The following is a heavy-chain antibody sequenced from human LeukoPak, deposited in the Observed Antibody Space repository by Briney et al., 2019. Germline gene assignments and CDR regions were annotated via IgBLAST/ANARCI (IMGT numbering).Heavy chain of an antibody. CDR1: GFTFSSYA. CDR3: ARELLDPALDV. Sequence: GGSLRLSCAASGFTFSSYAMHWVRQAPGKGLEWVAVISYDGSNKYYADSVKGRFTISRDNSKNTLYLQMNSLRAEDTAVYYCARELLDPALDVWGKGTTVTVSS. D-gene: IGHD2-15*01. CDR2: ISYDGSNK. J-gene: IGHJ6*04. V-gene: IGHV3-30-3*01.